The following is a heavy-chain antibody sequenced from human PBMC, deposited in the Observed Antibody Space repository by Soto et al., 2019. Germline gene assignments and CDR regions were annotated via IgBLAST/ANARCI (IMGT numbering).Heavy chain of an antibody. Sequence: QELEWMGRIIPILAPADYAPKFQERVTITWDKSTFTAYMELSSLRSEDTAVYYCSSEYYYGGSDPRGRIVWGQGTLVTVSS. CDR2: IIPILAPA. V-gene: IGHV1-69*08. CDR3: SSEYYYGGSDPRGRIV. J-gene: IGHJ4*02. D-gene: IGHD3-22*01.